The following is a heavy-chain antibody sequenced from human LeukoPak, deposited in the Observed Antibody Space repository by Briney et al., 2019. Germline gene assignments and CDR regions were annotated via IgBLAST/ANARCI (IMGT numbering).Heavy chain of an antibody. CDR3: ARGSAFCFDS. CDR2: ISSSSSSI. Sequence: GGSLRLSCAASGITFSTYTMNWVRQAPGKGLEWVSYISSSSSSIYYADSVKGRFTISRDNANNSLYLQINSLRAEDTAMYFCARGSAFCFDSWGQGTLVTVSS. V-gene: IGHV3-48*01. J-gene: IGHJ4*02. CDR1: GITFSTYT. D-gene: IGHD3-3*01.